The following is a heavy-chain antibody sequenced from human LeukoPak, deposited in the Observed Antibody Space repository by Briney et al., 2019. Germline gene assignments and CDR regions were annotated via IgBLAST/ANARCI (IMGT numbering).Heavy chain of an antibody. Sequence: GGSLRLSCAASGFTFRNFAMSWVRQAPGKGLEWVSHITNNADATYYADSVKGRFTVSRDNSNNISYLQLDSLRAEDAAVYYCAKDFWSGNYQSGGLDVWAQGSTVTVSS. CDR1: GFTFRNFA. CDR2: ITNNADAT. V-gene: IGHV3-23*01. CDR3: AKDFWSGNYQSGGLDV. D-gene: IGHD3-3*01. J-gene: IGHJ6*02.